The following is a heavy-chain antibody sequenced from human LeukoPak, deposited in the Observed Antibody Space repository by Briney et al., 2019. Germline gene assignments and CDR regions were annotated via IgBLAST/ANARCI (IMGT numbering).Heavy chain of an antibody. CDR1: GFTFSSYA. CDR2: IYSGGST. V-gene: IGHV3-66*01. J-gene: IGHJ4*02. D-gene: IGHD3-3*02. Sequence: PGGSLRLSCSASGFTFSSYAMSWVRQAPGKGLEWVSVIYSGGSTYYADSVKGRFTISRDNSKNTLYLQMNSLRAEDTAVYYCAREGHLYYFDYWGQGTLVTVSS. CDR3: AREGHLYYFDY.